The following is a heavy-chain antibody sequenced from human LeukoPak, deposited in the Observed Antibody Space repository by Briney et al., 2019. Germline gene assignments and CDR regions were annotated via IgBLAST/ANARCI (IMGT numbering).Heavy chain of an antibody. J-gene: IGHJ4*02. CDR1: GFTFDDYA. D-gene: IGHD7-27*01. Sequence: GRSLRLSCAASGFTFDDYAMHWVRQAPGKGLEWVSGISWNSGGIGYADSVKGRFTISRDNAKNSLYLQMNSLRAEDMALYYCAKDRGDLFYYFDYWGQGTLVTVSS. CDR3: AKDRGDLFYYFDY. CDR2: ISWNSGGI. V-gene: IGHV3-9*03.